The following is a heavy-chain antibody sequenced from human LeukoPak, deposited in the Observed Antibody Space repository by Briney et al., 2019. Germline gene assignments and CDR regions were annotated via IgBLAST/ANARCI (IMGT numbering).Heavy chain of an antibody. Sequence: GGSLRLPCATSGFSFSSHAMHWVRQAPGKGLEWVAVISYDGSNKYHADSVKGRFTVSRDNSKNTLYLQMNSLRAEDTAVYYCARETGSAVGSTDFDYWGQGTLVTVSS. CDR1: GFSFSSHA. V-gene: IGHV3-30-3*01. CDR2: ISYDGSNK. D-gene: IGHD4-17*01. J-gene: IGHJ4*02. CDR3: ARETGSAVGSTDFDY.